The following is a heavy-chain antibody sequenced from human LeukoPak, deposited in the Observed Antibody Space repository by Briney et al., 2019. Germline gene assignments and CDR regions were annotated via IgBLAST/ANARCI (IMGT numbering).Heavy chain of an antibody. CDR2: IYHSGST. CDR3: ARGRTVTPFYYYYYGMDV. D-gene: IGHD4-17*01. CDR1: GGSISSSNW. Sequence: SETLSLTCAVSGGSISSSNWWSWVRQPPGKGLEWIGEIYHSGSTNYNPSLKSRVTISVDKSKNQFSLKLSSVTAADTAVYYCARGRTVTPFYYYYYGMDVWGQGTTVTVSS. J-gene: IGHJ6*02. V-gene: IGHV4-4*02.